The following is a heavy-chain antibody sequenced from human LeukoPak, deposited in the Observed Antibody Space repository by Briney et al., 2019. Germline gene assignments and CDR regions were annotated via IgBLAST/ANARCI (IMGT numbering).Heavy chain of an antibody. CDR3: ALAPNSNWFDF. CDR2: IHYSGSS. CDR1: GDSTGNFY. V-gene: IGHV4-59*03. J-gene: IGHJ5*01. Sequence: SETLSLTCTVSGDSTGNFYWNWIRQSPEKGLEWIGNIHYSGSSVYNPSLKSRGTISIDTSRRQFFLKLNSVTAADTAVYFCALAPNSNWFDFWGPGILVTVSS. D-gene: IGHD2-8*01.